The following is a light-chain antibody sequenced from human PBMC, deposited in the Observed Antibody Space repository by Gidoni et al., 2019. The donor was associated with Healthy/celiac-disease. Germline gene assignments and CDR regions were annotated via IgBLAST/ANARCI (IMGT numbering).Light chain of an antibody. CDR1: KLGDKY. CDR3: QAWDSSTYVV. V-gene: IGLV3-1*01. CDR2: QDS. J-gene: IGLJ2*01. Sequence: ELTQPPSVSVSPGRTASITCSGDKLGDKYACWYQQKPGQSPVLVIYQDSKRPSGIPERFSGSNSGNTATLTISGTQAMDEADYYCQAWDSSTYVVFGGGTKLTVL.